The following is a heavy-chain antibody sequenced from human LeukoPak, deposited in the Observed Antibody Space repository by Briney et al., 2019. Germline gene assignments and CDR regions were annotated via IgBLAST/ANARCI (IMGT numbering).Heavy chain of an antibody. CDR2: IKQDGSEK. J-gene: IGHJ6*02. CDR3: AREASPPYYDFWSGYYRKELDYYYYGMDV. CDR1: GFTFSGYW. D-gene: IGHD3-3*01. Sequence: GGSLRLSCAASGFTFSGYWMSWVRQAPGKGLEWVANIKQDGSEKYYVDSMKGRFTISRDNAKNSLYLQMNSLRAEDTAVYYCAREASPPYYDFWSGYYRKELDYYYYGMDVWGQGTTVTVSS. V-gene: IGHV3-7*03.